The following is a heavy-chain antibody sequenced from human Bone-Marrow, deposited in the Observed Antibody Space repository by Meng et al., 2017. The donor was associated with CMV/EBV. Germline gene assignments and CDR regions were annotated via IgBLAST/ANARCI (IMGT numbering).Heavy chain of an antibody. Sequence: GESLKISCAASGFTFSNAWMSWVRQAPGKGLEWVSVIYSGGSTYYADSVKGRFTISRDNSKNTLYLQMNSLRAEDTAVYYCARETVVPAAIEGVYYYYYGMDVWGQGTTVTVSS. V-gene: IGHV3-53*01. CDR1: GFTFSNAW. CDR3: ARETVVPAAIEGVYYYYYGMDV. CDR2: IYSGGST. J-gene: IGHJ6*02. D-gene: IGHD2-2*02.